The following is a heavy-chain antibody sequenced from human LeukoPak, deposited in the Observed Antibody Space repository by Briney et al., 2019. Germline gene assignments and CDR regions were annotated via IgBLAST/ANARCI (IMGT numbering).Heavy chain of an antibody. Sequence: PSETLSLTCADPGGSISSYYWSWIRQPPGKRLEWIGYIYYSGSTNYSPSLKSRVTISVDTSKNQFSLKLSSVTAADTAVYYCAGLNWKAYNWFDPWGQGTLVTVSS. CDR2: IYYSGST. D-gene: IGHD1-1*01. V-gene: IGHV4-59*08. CDR3: AGLNWKAYNWFDP. CDR1: GGSISSYY. J-gene: IGHJ5*02.